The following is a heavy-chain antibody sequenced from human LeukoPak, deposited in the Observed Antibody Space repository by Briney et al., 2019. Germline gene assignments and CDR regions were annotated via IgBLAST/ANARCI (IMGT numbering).Heavy chain of an antibody. Sequence: SETLSLTCTVSGGSISSSSYSWGWIRQPPGKGLEWIGSIYYSGSTYYNPSLKSRVTISVDTSKNQFSLKLSSVTAADTAVYYCARPNSGRVFSNWGQGTLVTVSS. CDR1: GGSISSSSYS. J-gene: IGHJ4*02. CDR3: ARPNSGRVFSN. V-gene: IGHV4-39*01. D-gene: IGHD1-26*01. CDR2: IYYSGST.